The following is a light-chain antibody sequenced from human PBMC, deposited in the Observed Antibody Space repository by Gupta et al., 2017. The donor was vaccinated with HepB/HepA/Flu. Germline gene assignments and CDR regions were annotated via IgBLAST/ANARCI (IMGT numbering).Light chain of an antibody. V-gene: IGKV1-33*01. J-gene: IGKJ2*01. Sequence: DIQMTQSPPSLSASVGDRVTITCQASQDISNYLNWYQQKPGKAPKLLIYDASNLETGVPSRFIGSGSGTDFTFTISSLQPEDIATYYCQQYDNRPTYTFGQGTKLEIK. CDR3: QQYDNRPTYT. CDR2: DAS. CDR1: QDISNY.